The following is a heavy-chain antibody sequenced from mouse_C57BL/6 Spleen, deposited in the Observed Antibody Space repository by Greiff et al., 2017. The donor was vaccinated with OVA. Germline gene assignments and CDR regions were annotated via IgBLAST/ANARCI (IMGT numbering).Heavy chain of an antibody. CDR3: ARWRKTAQATNYFDY. D-gene: IGHD3-2*02. CDR2: INPNNGGT. CDR1: GYTFTDYN. J-gene: IGHJ2*01. V-gene: IGHV1-18*01. Sequence: EVQLQQSGPELVKPGASVKIPCKASGYTFTDYNMDWVKQSHGKSLEWIGDINPNNGGTIYNQKFKGKATLTVDKSSSTAYMELRSLTSEDTAVYYCARWRKTAQATNYFDYWGQGTTLTVSS.